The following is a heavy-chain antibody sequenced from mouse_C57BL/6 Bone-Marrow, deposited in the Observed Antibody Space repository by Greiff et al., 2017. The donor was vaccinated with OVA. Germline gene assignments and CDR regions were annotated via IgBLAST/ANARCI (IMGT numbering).Heavy chain of an antibody. CDR1: GFTFSSYA. J-gene: IGHJ2*01. V-gene: IGHV5-4*03. Sequence: EVMLVESGGGLVKPGGSLKLSCAASGFTFSSYAMSWVRQTPEKRLEWVATISDGGSYTYYPHNVKGRFTISRDKDKNNLCLQMSHLKSEDTAMYYCARVGAGVHFDDWGQGTTRTVSS. D-gene: IGHD3-3*01. CDR2: ISDGGSYT. CDR3: ARVGAGVHFDD.